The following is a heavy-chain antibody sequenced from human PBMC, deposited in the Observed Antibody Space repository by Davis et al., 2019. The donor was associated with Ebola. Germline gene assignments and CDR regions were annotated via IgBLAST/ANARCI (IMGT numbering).Heavy chain of an antibody. CDR3: ARDPQYYGDYGACDY. CDR2: ISYDGSNK. V-gene: IGHV3-30*04. Sequence: PGGSLRLSCAASEFTFSRFAMHWVRQAPGKGLEWVAVISYDGSNKYYADSVKGRFTISRDNSKNTLYLQMNSLRGEDTAVYYCARDPQYYGDYGACDYWGQGTLVTVSS. CDR1: EFTFSRFA. D-gene: IGHD4-17*01. J-gene: IGHJ4*02.